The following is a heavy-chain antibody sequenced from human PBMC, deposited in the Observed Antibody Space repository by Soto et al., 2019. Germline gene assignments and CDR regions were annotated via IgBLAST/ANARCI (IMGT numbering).Heavy chain of an antibody. D-gene: IGHD5-12*01. J-gene: IGHJ4*02. V-gene: IGHV1-2*02. CDR2: IGPESGAT. CDR1: GYTFTGHY. CDR3: GRGRSGQIVVFY. Sequence: ASVKVSCKASGYTFTGHYIHWVRQAPEQGPEWMGEIGPESGATRYAQKFQGRVTMTRDMSITTVYVELNNLSPDDTAVYYCGRGRSGQIVVFYWGQGTPVTVSS.